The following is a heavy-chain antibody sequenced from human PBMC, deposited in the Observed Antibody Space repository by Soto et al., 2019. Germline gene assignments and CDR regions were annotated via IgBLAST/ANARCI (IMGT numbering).Heavy chain of an antibody. Sequence: SETLSLTCAVYGGSFSGYYWSWIRQPPGKGLEWIGEINHSGSTNYNPSLKSRVTISVDTSKNQFSLKLSSVTAADTAVYYCARVGSSWTYYYYGMDVWGQGTTVTVSS. D-gene: IGHD6-13*01. CDR1: GGSFSGYY. CDR3: ARVGSSWTYYYYGMDV. J-gene: IGHJ6*02. CDR2: INHSGST. V-gene: IGHV4-34*01.